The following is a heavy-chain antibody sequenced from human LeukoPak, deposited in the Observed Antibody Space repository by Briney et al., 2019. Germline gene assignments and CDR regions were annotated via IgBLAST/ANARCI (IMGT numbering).Heavy chain of an antibody. V-gene: IGHV3-74*01. CDR2: INSDGSST. CDR3: ARVYGDYDPVFDY. Sequence: GGSLRLSCATSGFTFNSYWMHWVRQAPGKGLVWVSRINSDGSSTSYADSVKGRFTISRDNAKNTLYLQMNSLRAEDTAVYYCARVYGDYDPVFDYWGQGTLVTVSS. D-gene: IGHD4-17*01. CDR1: GFTFNSYW. J-gene: IGHJ4*02.